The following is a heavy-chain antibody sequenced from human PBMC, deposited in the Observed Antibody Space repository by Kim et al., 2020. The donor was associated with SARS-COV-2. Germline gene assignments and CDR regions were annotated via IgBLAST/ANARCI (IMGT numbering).Heavy chain of an antibody. J-gene: IGHJ4*02. CDR3: ARTFYDSSAYYYVDY. CDR1: GYTFTTYG. D-gene: IGHD3-22*01. V-gene: IGHV7-4-1*02. CDR2: INTNTGNP. Sequence: ASVKVSCKASGYTFTTYGMNWVRQAPGQGLEWMGWINTNTGNPTFAPGFTGRFVFSLDPSVSTAYLQISSLKAEDTAVYYCARTFYDSSAYYYVDYWGQGTLVTVSS.